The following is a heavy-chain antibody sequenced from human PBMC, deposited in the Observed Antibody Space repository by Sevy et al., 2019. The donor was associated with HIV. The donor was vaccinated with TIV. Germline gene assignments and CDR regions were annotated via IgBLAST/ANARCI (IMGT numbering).Heavy chain of an antibody. V-gene: IGHV3-23*01. Sequence: GGSLRLSCAASGFTFSSYAMSWVRQAPGKGLEWVSAISGSGGSTYYADSVKGRFTISRDNSKNTLYLQMNSLRAEDTAVYYCARDTYYYDSSGYYYHYYYGMDVWGQGTTVTVSS. CDR1: GFTFSSYA. CDR2: ISGSGGST. D-gene: IGHD3-22*01. CDR3: ARDTYYYDSSGYYYHYYYGMDV. J-gene: IGHJ6*02.